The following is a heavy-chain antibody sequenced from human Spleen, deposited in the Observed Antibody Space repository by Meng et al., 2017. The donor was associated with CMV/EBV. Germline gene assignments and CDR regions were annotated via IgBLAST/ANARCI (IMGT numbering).Heavy chain of an antibody. CDR2: ISGSGGST. J-gene: IGHJ6*02. Sequence: GESLKISCAASGFTFSSYAMTWVRQAPGKGLEWVSAISGSGGSTYYAGPVKGRFTISRDTSKNTMYLQMNSLRVEDTAIYYCAKDKEWLGRYGMHVWGQGTTVTVSS. D-gene: IGHD3-3*01. V-gene: IGHV3-23*01. CDR1: GFTFSSYA. CDR3: AKDKEWLGRYGMHV.